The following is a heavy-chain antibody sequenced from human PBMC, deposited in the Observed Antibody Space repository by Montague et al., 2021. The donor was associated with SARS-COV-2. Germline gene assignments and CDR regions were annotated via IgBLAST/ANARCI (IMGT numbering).Heavy chain of an antibody. CDR1: GASINSRY. V-gene: IGHV4-59*08. CDR2: YYSGST. D-gene: IGHD3-10*01. J-gene: IGHJ3*02. CDR3: ARVTTKRTRYGSGSYRGFDAFDI. Sequence: SETLSLTCTVSGASINSRYWSWIRQPPGKGLEWIGYYYSGSTKYNPSLKSRVTISVDTSKNQFSLKLSSVIAADTAVYYCARVTTKRTRYGSGSYRGFDAFDIGGQGTMVTVSS.